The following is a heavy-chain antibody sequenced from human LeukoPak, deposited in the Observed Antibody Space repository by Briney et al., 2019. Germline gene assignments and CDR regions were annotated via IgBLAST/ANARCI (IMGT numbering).Heavy chain of an antibody. J-gene: IGHJ4*02. Sequence: PGGSLRLSCAASGFTVSSKYMSWVRQAPGKGLEWVSVIYSGGDTYYADSVKGRFTISRDNSKNMIYLEMSSLKAEDTAVYYCAKERNLEIAVAGTIFGYWGQGTLVTVSS. CDR2: IYSGGDT. D-gene: IGHD6-19*01. CDR3: AKERNLEIAVAGTIFGY. V-gene: IGHV3-66*01. CDR1: GFTVSSKY.